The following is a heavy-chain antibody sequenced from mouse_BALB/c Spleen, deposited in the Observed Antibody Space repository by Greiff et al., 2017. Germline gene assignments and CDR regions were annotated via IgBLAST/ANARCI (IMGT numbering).Heavy chain of an antibody. CDR3: ARSDYGPAWFAY. V-gene: IGHV1S81*02. CDR1: GYTFTSYW. Sequence: QVQLQQPGAELVKPGASVKLSCKASGYTFTSYWMHWVKQRPGQGLEWIGEINPSNGRTNYNEKFKSKATLTVDKSSSTAYMQLSSLTSEDSAVYYGARSDYGPAWFAYWGQGTLVTVSA. CDR2: INPSNGRT. D-gene: IGHD1-2*01. J-gene: IGHJ3*01.